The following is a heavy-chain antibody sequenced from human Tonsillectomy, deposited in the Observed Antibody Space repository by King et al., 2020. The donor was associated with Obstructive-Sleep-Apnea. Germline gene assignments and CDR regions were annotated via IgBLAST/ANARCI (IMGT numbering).Heavy chain of an antibody. D-gene: IGHD3-10*01. CDR3: ARIPPAGSGSEFDY. CDR1: GFSLTTSRVS. J-gene: IGHJ4*02. V-gene: IGHV2-70*15. Sequence: QVTLKESGPALVKPTQTLTLTCTFSGFSLTTSRVSVTWIRQPPGKALEWLARIDWDDDKYYSTSLKTRLIISKDTSKNQVVLTMTNMDPVDTATYYCARIPPAGSGSEFDYWGQGTLVTVSS. CDR2: IDWDDDK.